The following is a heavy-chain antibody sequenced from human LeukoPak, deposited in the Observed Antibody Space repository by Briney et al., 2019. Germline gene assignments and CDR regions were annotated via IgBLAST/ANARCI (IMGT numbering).Heavy chain of an antibody. CDR3: ARAAAGTMVI. CDR1: GFTFSSYA. CDR2: ISGSGGST. J-gene: IGHJ3*02. D-gene: IGHD6-13*01. V-gene: IGHV3-23*01. Sequence: GGSLRLSCAASGFTFSSYAMSWVRQAPGKGLEWVSAISGSGGSTYYADSVKGRFTISRDNAKNSLYLQMNSLRAEDTAVYYCARAAAGTMVIWGQGTMVTVSS.